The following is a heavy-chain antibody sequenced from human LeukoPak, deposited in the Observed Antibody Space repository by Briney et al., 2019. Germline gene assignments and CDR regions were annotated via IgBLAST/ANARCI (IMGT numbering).Heavy chain of an antibody. Sequence: SETLSLTCTVSGGSISSSSYYWGWIRQPPGKGLEWIGSIYYSGSTYYNPSLKSRVTISVDTSKNQFSLKLSSVTAADTAVYYCARRRGNTSGFQGYYFDYWGQGTLVTVSS. V-gene: IGHV4-39*07. CDR1: GGSISSSSYY. J-gene: IGHJ4*02. CDR3: ARRRGNTSGFQGYYFDY. CDR2: IYYSGST. D-gene: IGHD6-19*01.